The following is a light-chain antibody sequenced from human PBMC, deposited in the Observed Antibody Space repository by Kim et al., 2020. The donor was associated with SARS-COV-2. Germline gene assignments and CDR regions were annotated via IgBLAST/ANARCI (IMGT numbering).Light chain of an antibody. CDR1: QDIRND. CDR2: AAS. Sequence: AIRMTQSPSSLSASVGDRVTITSRASQDIRNDLGWYQQKPGKAPKVLIYAASSLQSGVPSRFSGSGSGADFTLTISSLQPEDFATYYCLQDYNFPYTFGQGTKLEI. V-gene: IGKV1-6*01. J-gene: IGKJ2*01. CDR3: LQDYNFPYT.